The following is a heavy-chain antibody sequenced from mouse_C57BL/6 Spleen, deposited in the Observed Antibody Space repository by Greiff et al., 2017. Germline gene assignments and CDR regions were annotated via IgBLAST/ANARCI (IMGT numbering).Heavy chain of an antibody. D-gene: IGHD2-2*01. J-gene: IGHJ3*01. CDR2: ISDGGSYT. Sequence: EVQLVESGGGLVKPGGSLKLSCAASGFTFSSYALSWVRQTPEKRLEWVATISDGGSYTCYPDNVKGRFTISRDNAKNNLYLQMSHLKSEDTAMYYCAREGDSDMVFAYWGQGTLVTVSA. V-gene: IGHV5-4*01. CDR3: AREGDSDMVFAY. CDR1: GFTFSSYA.